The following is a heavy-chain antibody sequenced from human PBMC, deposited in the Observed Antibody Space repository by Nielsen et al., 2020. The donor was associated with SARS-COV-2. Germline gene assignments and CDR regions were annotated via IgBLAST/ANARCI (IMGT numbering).Heavy chain of an antibody. D-gene: IGHD6-6*01. Sequence: SETLSLTCDVYDGSLSDYYWSWIRQPPGKGLEWIGEINHSRSTNYNPSLKSRVTISVDTSKSQFSLRLDSVTAADTAVYYCARVSRGIAARPDYWGQGTLVTVSS. CDR2: INHSRST. V-gene: IGHV4-34*01. J-gene: IGHJ4*02. CDR3: ARVSRGIAARPDY. CDR1: DGSLSDYY.